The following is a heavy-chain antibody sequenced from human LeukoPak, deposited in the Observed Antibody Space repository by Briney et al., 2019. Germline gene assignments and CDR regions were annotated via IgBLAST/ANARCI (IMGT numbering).Heavy chain of an antibody. J-gene: IGHJ4*02. D-gene: IGHD3-3*01. CDR1: GFTVSSNY. V-gene: IGHV3-11*01. Sequence: GGSLRLSCAASGFTVSSNYMSWIRQAPGKGLEWVSYISSSGSTIYYADSVKGRFTISRDNAKNSLYLQMNSLRAEDTAVYYCAVGYDGGYDFWSGYKSFDYWGQGTLVTVSS. CDR3: AVGYDGGYDFWSGYKSFDY. CDR2: ISSSGSTI.